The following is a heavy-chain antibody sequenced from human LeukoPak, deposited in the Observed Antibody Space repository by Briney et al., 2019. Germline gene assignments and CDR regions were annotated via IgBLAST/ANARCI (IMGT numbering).Heavy chain of an antibody. CDR3: ARHAVVVVAVFVCWFDP. CDR2: IYYSGST. D-gene: IGHD2-15*01. CDR1: GGSISSSSYY. Sequence: SETLSLTCTVSGGSISSSSYYWGWIRQPPGKGLEWIGSIYYSGSTYYNPSLKSRVTISVDTSKNQFSLKLSSVTAADTAVYYCARHAVVVVAVFVCWFDPWGQGTLVIVSS. V-gene: IGHV4-39*01. J-gene: IGHJ5*02.